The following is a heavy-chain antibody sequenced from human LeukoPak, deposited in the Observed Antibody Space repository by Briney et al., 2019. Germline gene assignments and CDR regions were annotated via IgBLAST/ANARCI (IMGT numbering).Heavy chain of an antibody. CDR3: ARASIAAAFDI. V-gene: IGHV4-59*08. J-gene: IGHJ3*02. Sequence: PSGTLSLTCTVSGGSISGSYWSWIRQPPGKGLEWIAYMYNSGSTNYNPSLKSRVTISVDTSKNQFSLKLSSVTAADTAVYYCARASIAAAFDIWGQGTMVTVSS. CDR1: GGSISGSY. CDR2: MYNSGST. D-gene: IGHD6-25*01.